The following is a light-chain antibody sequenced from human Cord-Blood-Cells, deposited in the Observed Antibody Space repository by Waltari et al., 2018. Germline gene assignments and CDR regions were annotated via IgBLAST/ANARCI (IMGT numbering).Light chain of an antibody. CDR3: CSYAGSYTFGV. CDR2: DVS. Sequence: QSALTQPRSVSGSPGQSVTISCTGTSSDVGGYNYVSWYQQHPVKAPKLMIYDVSKRPSGLPDRFSGSKSGNTASLTISGLQAEDEADYYCCSYAGSYTFGVFGGGTKLTVL. CDR1: SSDVGGYNY. V-gene: IGLV2-11*01. J-gene: IGLJ2*01.